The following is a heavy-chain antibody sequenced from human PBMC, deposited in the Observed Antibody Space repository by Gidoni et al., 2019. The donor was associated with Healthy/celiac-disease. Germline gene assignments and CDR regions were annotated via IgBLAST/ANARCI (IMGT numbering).Heavy chain of an antibody. CDR3: TTPMATIKS. CDR1: GFTFSGSA. Sequence: EVQLVESGGGLVQLGGSMKLSCAASGFTFSGSAVHWVRQASGKGLEWVGRIRSKANSYATAYAASVKGRFTISRDDSKNTAYLQMNSLKTEDTAVYYCTTPMATIKSWGQGTLVTVSS. D-gene: IGHD5-12*01. V-gene: IGHV3-73*02. J-gene: IGHJ5*02. CDR2: IRSKANSYAT.